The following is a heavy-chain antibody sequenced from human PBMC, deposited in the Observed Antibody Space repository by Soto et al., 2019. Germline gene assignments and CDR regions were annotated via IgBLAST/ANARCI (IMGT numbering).Heavy chain of an antibody. J-gene: IGHJ5*02. Sequence: QVQLVQSGAEVKKPGASVKVSCKASGYVFTSNDIYWVRQATGQPLEWMGWLNPKSGDTGFAQRFQDRLIMTRDTSINTAYMELTGLTSDDTAMYYCARGRPGGGVKRSWFDPWGQGTLVSVST. CDR3: ARGRPGGGVKRSWFDP. D-gene: IGHD2-8*01. CDR2: LNPKSGDT. V-gene: IGHV1-8*01. CDR1: GYVFTSND.